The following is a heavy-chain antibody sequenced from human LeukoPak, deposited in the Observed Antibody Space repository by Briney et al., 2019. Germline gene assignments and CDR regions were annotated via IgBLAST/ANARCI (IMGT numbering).Heavy chain of an antibody. Sequence: SQTLSLTCAVSGGSICSGGYSWRWIRQPPGKGLEWIRYIHHSGSTYYNPSLKSRVTISVDTSKNQFSLKLSSVTAADTAVYYCARDLGGYSYGYDYYYYGMDVWGQGTTVTVSS. CDR2: IHHSGST. V-gene: IGHV4-30-2*01. CDR1: GGSICSGGYS. CDR3: ARDLGGYSYGYDYYYYGMDV. J-gene: IGHJ6*02. D-gene: IGHD5-18*01.